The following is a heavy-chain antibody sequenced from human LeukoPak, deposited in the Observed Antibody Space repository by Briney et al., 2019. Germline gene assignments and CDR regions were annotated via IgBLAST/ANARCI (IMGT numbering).Heavy chain of an antibody. V-gene: IGHV1-46*01. D-gene: IGHD3-3*01. J-gene: IGHJ4*02. Sequence: GASVNVSCTASGYTFTSYYMHWVRQAPGQGLEWMGIINPSGGSTSYAQKFQGRVTMTRDTSTSTVYMELSSLRSEDTAVYYCASSEALEWYFDYWGQGTLVTVSS. CDR2: INPSGGST. CDR3: ASSEALEWYFDY. CDR1: GYTFTSYY.